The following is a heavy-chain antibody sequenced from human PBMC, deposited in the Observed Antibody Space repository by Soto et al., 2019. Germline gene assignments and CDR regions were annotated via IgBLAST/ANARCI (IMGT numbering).Heavy chain of an antibody. V-gene: IGHV4-59*13. CDR2: TYHIGST. CDR3: ATDSAGRGPFDP. Sequence: SETLCLTCTISGGSFGTNYWSWIRQAPGKGLEWIGYTYHIGSTKNNTSLKSRATISVDTSKNQFSLTLNSAAAADTAVYYCATDSAGRGPFDPWGQGTLV. D-gene: IGHD3-10*01. J-gene: IGHJ5*02. CDR1: GGSFGTNY.